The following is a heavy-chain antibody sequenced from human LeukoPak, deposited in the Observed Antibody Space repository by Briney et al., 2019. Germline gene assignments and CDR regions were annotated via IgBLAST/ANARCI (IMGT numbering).Heavy chain of an antibody. V-gene: IGHV3-30*18. D-gene: IGHD5-12*01. CDR2: ISFDGSNI. J-gene: IGHJ4*02. Sequence: PGGSLRLSCAASGLAFSSFGMHWVRQSPGKGLEWVAIISFDGSNIYYGDSVRGRFSISRDNSRNTLYLQMNNLRPEDTAVYYCAKSHTPSGYDAYFWGRGTLVTVSS. CDR3: AKSHTPSGYDAYF. CDR1: GLAFSSFG.